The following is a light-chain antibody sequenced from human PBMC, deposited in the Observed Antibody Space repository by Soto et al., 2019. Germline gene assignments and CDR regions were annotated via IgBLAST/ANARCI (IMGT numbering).Light chain of an antibody. CDR3: CSYAGSDTMI. Sequence: QSALTQPTSVSGSPGQSITISCTGNHNDIGTYDYVSWYQQHPGRAPRLLIYGVTTRPSGISDRFSASKSGLTASLTISGLQPEDEADYYCCSYAGSDTMIFGGGTKVTVL. CDR1: HNDIGTYDY. J-gene: IGLJ2*01. V-gene: IGLV2-14*03. CDR2: GVT.